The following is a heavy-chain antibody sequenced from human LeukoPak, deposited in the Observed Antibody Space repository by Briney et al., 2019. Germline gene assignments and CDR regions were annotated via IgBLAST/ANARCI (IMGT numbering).Heavy chain of an antibody. J-gene: IGHJ4*02. CDR2: ISGSGGST. CDR1: GFTFSSYA. CDR3: AKDIPLGARIVGATGY. V-gene: IGHV3-23*01. D-gene: IGHD1-26*01. Sequence: PGGSLRLSCAASGFTFSSYAMSWVRQAPGKGLEWVSAISGSGGSTYYADSVKGRFTISRDNSKNTLYLQMNSLRAEDAAVYYCAKDIPLGARIVGATGYWGQGTLVTVSS.